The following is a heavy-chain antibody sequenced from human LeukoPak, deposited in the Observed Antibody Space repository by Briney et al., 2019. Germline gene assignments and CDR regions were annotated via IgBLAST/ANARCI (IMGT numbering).Heavy chain of an antibody. CDR3: AKDSPSDY. Sequence: GGSLRLSCAASGFSFSSYAMNWVRQAPGKGLEWVSGIIGSGGNTYYADSVKGRFTISRDNSKNTLYLQMNSLRAEDTAVYYCAKDSPSDYWGQGTLVTVSS. V-gene: IGHV3-23*01. J-gene: IGHJ4*02. CDR1: GFSFSSYA. CDR2: IIGSGGNT.